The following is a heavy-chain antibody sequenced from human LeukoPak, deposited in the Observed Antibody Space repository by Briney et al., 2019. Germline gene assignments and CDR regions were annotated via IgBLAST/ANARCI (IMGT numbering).Heavy chain of an antibody. CDR2: ISGSGGST. D-gene: IGHD3-22*01. CDR3: AKVGGDYYYDSSGYSPS. V-gene: IGHV3-23*01. Sequence: GGSLRLSCAASGFTFSSYAMSWVRQAPGKGLEWVSAISGSGGSTYYADSVKGRFTISRDNSKNTLYLQMNSLRAEDTAVYYCAKVGGDYYYDSSGYSPSWGQGTLVTVSS. J-gene: IGHJ4*02. CDR1: GFTFSSYA.